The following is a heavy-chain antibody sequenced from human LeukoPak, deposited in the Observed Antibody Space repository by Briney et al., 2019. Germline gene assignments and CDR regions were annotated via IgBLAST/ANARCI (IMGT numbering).Heavy chain of an antibody. D-gene: IGHD3-3*01. J-gene: IGHJ4*02. CDR3: AKETYTIFGVVTLRYYFDY. CDR1: GFTFSSYW. Sequence: GGSLRLSCAASGFTFSSYWMHWVRQAPGKGLVWVSRINSDGSSTSYADSVKGRFTISRDNSKNTLYLQMNSLRAEDTAVYYCAKETYTIFGVVTLRYYFDYWGQGTLVTVSS. CDR2: INSDGSST. V-gene: IGHV3-74*01.